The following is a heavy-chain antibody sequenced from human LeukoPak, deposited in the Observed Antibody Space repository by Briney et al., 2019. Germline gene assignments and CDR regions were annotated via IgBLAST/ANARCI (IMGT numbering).Heavy chain of an antibody. CDR1: GGSFSGYY. V-gene: IGHV4-34*01. Sequence: SETLSLTRAVYGGSFSGYYWYWIRQPPGKGLEWIGEINYSGSTNYNPSLKSRVTISADTSKNQFSLKMSSVTAADTAVYYCATTSGYWGRGTLVTVSS. CDR2: INYSGST. CDR3: ATTSGY. D-gene: IGHD3-10*01. J-gene: IGHJ4*02.